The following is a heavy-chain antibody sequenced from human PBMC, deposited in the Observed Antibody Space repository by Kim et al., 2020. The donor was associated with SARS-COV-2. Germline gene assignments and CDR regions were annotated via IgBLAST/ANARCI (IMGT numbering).Heavy chain of an antibody. Sequence: GGSLRLSCVASGFSFSTYAMNWVRQAPGKGLEWVSSITTRGGTTDYADSVRGRFTISRENSKNTLYLQMNSLRADDTAIFYCARDWGVAYYFDYWGQGTLVTVSS. CDR3: ARDWGVAYYFDY. J-gene: IGHJ4*02. D-gene: IGHD3-10*01. V-gene: IGHV3-23*01. CDR1: GFSFSTYA. CDR2: ITTRGGTT.